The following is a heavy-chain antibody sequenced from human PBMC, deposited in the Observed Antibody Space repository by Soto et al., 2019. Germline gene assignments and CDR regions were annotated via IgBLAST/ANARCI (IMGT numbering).Heavy chain of an antibody. Sequence: SVQDSGKASGGTFRSYAISWVRQAPGQGLEWMGGIIPIFGTANYAQKFQGRVTITADESTSTAYMELSSLRSEDTAVYYCARDPAFGPYSGCYFDYWGQGTLVTVSS. D-gene: IGHD1-26*01. CDR1: GGTFRSYA. CDR3: ARDPAFGPYSGCYFDY. J-gene: IGHJ4*02. V-gene: IGHV1-69*13. CDR2: IIPIFGTA.